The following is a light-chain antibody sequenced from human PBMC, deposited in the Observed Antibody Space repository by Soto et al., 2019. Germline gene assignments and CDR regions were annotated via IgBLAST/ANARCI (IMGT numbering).Light chain of an antibody. J-gene: IGLJ3*02. V-gene: IGLV3-21*02. Sequence: SSELTQPPSVSVAPGQTARITCGGNNIGSKTVHWYQQKPGQAPVLVVYDDSDRPSGIPERFSGSNSGNTATLTISRVEAGDDAGYYCQVWDSSSDLAVFGGGTKLTVL. CDR2: DDS. CDR1: NIGSKT. CDR3: QVWDSSSDLAV.